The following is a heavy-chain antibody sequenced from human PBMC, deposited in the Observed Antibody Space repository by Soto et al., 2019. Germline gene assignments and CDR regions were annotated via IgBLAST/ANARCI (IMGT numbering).Heavy chain of an antibody. Sequence: QVQLVQSGGEVKKPGSSVKVSCKASGGTFSSYAISWVRQAPGQGLEWMGGIIPIFGTAKYPQKFQGRVTITPDESTCTAYMDLSNLRAEDRAVYYCAGGRVAYYDSSCYSAPFDYWGQGALVTVSS. CDR1: GGTFSSYA. J-gene: IGHJ4*02. D-gene: IGHD3-22*01. CDR3: AGGRVAYYDSSCYSAPFDY. V-gene: IGHV1-69*01. CDR2: IIPIFGTA.